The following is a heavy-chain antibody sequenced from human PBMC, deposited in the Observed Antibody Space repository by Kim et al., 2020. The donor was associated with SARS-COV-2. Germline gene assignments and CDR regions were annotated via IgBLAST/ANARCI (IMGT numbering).Heavy chain of an antibody. CDR3: AKNSSSSWFFDY. D-gene: IGHD6-13*01. Sequence: GGSLRLSCAASGFTFSSYGMHWVRQAPGKGLEWVAVISYDGSNKYYADSVKGRFTISRDNSKNTLYLQMNSLRAEDTAVYYCAKNSSSSWFFDYWGQGTLVTVSS. J-gene: IGHJ4*02. CDR1: GFTFSSYG. CDR2: ISYDGSNK. V-gene: IGHV3-30*18.